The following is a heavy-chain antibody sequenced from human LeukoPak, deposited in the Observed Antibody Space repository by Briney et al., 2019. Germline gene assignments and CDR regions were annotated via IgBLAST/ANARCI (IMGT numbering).Heavy chain of an antibody. Sequence: GGSLRLSCVASGFTFSSYGMSWIRQAPGKGLEWVSYISSSGSTIYYADSVKGRFTISRDNAKNSLYLQMNSLRAEDTAVYYCARVEQRWLADYWGQGTLVTVSS. V-gene: IGHV3-48*04. CDR3: ARVEQRWLADY. CDR1: GFTFSSYG. J-gene: IGHJ4*02. D-gene: IGHD1/OR15-1a*01. CDR2: ISSSGSTI.